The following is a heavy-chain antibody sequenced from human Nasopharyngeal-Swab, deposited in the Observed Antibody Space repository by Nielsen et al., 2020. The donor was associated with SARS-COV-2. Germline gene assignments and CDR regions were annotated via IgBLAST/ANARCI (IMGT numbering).Heavy chain of an antibody. CDR3: ARDRVSGSYVDY. D-gene: IGHD1-26*01. Sequence: WIRQPPGKGLEWVAVISYDGSNKYCADSVKGRFTISRDNSKNTLYLQMNSLRAEDTAVYYCARDRVSGSYVDYWGQGTLVTVSS. V-gene: IGHV3-30-3*01. J-gene: IGHJ4*02. CDR2: ISYDGSNK.